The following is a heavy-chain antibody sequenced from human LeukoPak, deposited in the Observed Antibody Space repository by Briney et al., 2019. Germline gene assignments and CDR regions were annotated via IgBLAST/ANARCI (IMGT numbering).Heavy chain of an antibody. D-gene: IGHD3-22*01. J-gene: IGHJ4*02. CDR3: ARRTYYYDSSGYYYYYFDY. Sequence: GESLKISCKGSGYSFTSYWIGWARQMPGKGLEWMGIIYPGDSDTRYSPSFQGQVTISADKSISTAYLQWSSLKASDTAMYYCARRTYYYDSSGYYYYYFDYWGQGTLVTVSS. CDR1: GYSFTSYW. V-gene: IGHV5-51*01. CDR2: IYPGDSDT.